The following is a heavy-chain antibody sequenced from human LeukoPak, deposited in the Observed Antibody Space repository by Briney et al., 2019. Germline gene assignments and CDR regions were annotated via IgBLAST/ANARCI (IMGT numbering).Heavy chain of an antibody. D-gene: IGHD2-21*02. J-gene: IGHJ4*02. V-gene: IGHV3-23*01. CDR3: TKRRPSGSVTVDEY. CDR2: ISYNSVDK. CDR1: GFTFSSFT. Sequence: GGSLRLSCTTSGFTFSSFTMSWVRQAPGKGLEWVSSISYNSVDKWHADSVKGRFTISRDNSKNTLYLQMHSLRADDPALYYCTKRRPSGSVTVDEYWGQGALVTVSS.